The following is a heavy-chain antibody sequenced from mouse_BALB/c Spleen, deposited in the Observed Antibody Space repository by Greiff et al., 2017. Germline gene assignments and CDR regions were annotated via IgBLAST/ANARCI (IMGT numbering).Heavy chain of an antibody. D-gene: IGHD2-1*01. CDR1: GFTFSSYA. CDR3: ARDGGNYNYFDY. J-gene: IGHJ2*01. V-gene: IGHV5-9-4*01. Sequence: EVNVVESGGGLVKPGGSLKLSCAASGFTFSSYAMSWVRQSPEKRLEWVAEISSGGSYTYYPDTVTGRFTISRDNAKNTLYLEMSSLRSEDTAMYYCARDGGNYNYFDYWGQGTTLTVSS. CDR2: ISSGGSYT.